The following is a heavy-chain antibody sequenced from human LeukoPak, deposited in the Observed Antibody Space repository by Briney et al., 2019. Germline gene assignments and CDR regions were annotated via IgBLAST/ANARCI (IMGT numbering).Heavy chain of an antibody. CDR2: IRVTGGST. D-gene: IGHD1-14*01. CDR3: ARTNYYFDH. V-gene: IGHV3-23*01. J-gene: IGHJ4*02. Sequence: GGSLRLSCAASGFTFSSYALSWVRQGPGKGLEWVSGIRVTGGSTYYADSVEGRFTISRDNAKNSLYLQMNSLRAEDTAVYYCARTNYYFDHWGQGSLVTVSS. CDR1: GFTFSSYA.